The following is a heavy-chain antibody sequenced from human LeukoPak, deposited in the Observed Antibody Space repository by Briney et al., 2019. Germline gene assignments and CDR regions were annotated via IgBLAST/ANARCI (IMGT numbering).Heavy chain of an antibody. D-gene: IGHD4/OR15-4a*01. Sequence: GGSLRLSCTVSGFTVSSNSMSWVRQAPGKGLEGVSFIYSDNTHYSDSVRGRFTISRDNSKNTLYLQMNSLRAEDTAVYYCARRAGAYSHPYDYWGQGTLVTVSS. CDR1: GFTVSSNS. V-gene: IGHV3-53*01. CDR3: ARRAGAYSHPYDY. J-gene: IGHJ4*02. CDR2: IYSDNT.